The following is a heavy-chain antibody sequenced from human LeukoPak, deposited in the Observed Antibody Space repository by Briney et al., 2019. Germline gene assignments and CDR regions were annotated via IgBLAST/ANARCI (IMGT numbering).Heavy chain of an antibody. CDR3: ARPYDSNRDHSGYGY. CDR1: GFTFSNYW. Sequence: GGSLGLSCATSGFTFSNYWMSWVRQAPGKGLEWVANINQDGDEKYYVDSVKGRFTISRDNAKNSLFLQMHSLRAEDTAVYYCARPYDSNRDHSGYGYWGRGTLVTVSS. V-gene: IGHV3-7*02. CDR2: INQDGDEK. J-gene: IGHJ4*02. D-gene: IGHD5-12*01.